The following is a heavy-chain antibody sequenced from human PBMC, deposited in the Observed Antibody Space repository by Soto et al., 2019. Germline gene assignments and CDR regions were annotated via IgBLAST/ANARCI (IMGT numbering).Heavy chain of an antibody. Sequence: SQTLSLTCAISGDSVSSNSAAWNWIRQSPSRGLEWLGRTYYRSKWYNDYAVSVKSRITINPDTSKNQFSLQLNSVTPEDTAVYYCARARYCSSTSCFYYYYGMDVWGQGTTVTAP. CDR1: GDSVSSNSAA. D-gene: IGHD2-2*01. V-gene: IGHV6-1*01. CDR3: ARARYCSSTSCFYYYYGMDV. J-gene: IGHJ6*02. CDR2: TYYRSKWYN.